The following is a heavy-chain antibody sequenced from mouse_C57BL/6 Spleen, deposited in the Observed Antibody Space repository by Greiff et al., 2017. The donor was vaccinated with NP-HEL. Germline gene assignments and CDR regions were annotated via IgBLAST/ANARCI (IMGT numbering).Heavy chain of an antibody. CDR3: AREEGTTVVAHFDY. Sequence: VQLQQSGAELVRPGASVKLSCKASGYTFTDYYINWVKQRPGQGLEWIARIYPGSGNTYYNEKFKGKATLTAEKSSSTAYMQLSSLTSEDSAVYCCAREEGTTVVAHFDYWGQGTTLTVSS. D-gene: IGHD1-1*01. CDR1: GYTFTDYY. J-gene: IGHJ2*01. CDR2: IYPGSGNT. V-gene: IGHV1-76*01.